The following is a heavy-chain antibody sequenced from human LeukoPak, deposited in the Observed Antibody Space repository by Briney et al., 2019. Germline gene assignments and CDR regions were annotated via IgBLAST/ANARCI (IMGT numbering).Heavy chain of an antibody. CDR2: KSYDGNNK. D-gene: IGHD4-17*01. Sequence: TGGSLRLSCAASGFTFSSYEMNWVRQAPGKGLEWVAVKSYDGNNKYYADSVKGRFTISGDNSKNTLHLQMNSLRVEDTAVYYCARDARDYGGYYFDSWGQGTRVTVSP. CDR3: ARDARDYGGYYFDS. V-gene: IGHV3-30*04. CDR1: GFTFSSYE. J-gene: IGHJ4*02.